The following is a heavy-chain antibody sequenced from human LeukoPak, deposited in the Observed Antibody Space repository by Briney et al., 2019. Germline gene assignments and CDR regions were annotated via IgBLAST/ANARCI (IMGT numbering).Heavy chain of an antibody. D-gene: IGHD3-10*01. Sequence: SETLSLTCTVSGGSISSYYWSWIRQPPGKGLEWIGYIYYSGSTNYNPSLKSRVTISVDTSKNQFSLKLSSVTAADTAVYYCARHGLWFGESVRYWYFDLWGRGTLVTVSS. V-gene: IGHV4-59*08. J-gene: IGHJ2*01. CDR2: IYYSGST. CDR1: GGSISSYY. CDR3: ARHGLWFGESVRYWYFDL.